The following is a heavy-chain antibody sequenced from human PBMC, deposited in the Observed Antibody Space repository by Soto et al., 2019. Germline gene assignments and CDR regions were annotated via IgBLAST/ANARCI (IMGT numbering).Heavy chain of an antibody. V-gene: IGHV3-7*01. Sequence: PGGSLRLSCAASGFTFSTYWMDWVRQTPGKGLEWVANINQDGSEKNYVDSVKGRLTIYRDNAKNSLYLQMNSLTAEDSALYYCSRSLNAWGQGTLVTVSS. CDR1: GFTFSTYW. CDR3: SRSLNA. CDR2: INQDGSEK. J-gene: IGHJ5*02.